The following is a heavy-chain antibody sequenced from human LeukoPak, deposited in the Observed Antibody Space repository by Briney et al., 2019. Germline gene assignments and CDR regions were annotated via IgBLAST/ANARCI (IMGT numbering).Heavy chain of an antibody. V-gene: IGHV5-51*01. J-gene: IGHJ6*02. CDR3: ARRIGPGGFGGMDV. D-gene: IGHD3-10*01. CDR2: IYPGDSDT. CDR1: GNSFTSYW. Sequence: GESLKISCKGSGNSFTSYWIVWVRQMPGKGLEWMGIIYPGDSDTTYSPSLQGQVTISADKSIGTAYLQWSSLRASDTATYYCARRIGPGGFGGMDVWGQGTTVIVS.